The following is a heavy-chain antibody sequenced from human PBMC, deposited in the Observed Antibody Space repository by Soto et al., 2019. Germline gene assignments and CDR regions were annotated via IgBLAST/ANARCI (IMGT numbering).Heavy chain of an antibody. V-gene: IGHV4-4*02. Sequence: QVQLQESGPGLVKPSGTLSLTCAVSIGSISSSNWWSWVRQPPGKGLEWIGEIYHSGSTNYNPSLKSRVSISVYKSKNQFSLNLSSVTAADTAVYYCARCIAAAASDYWGQGTLVTVSS. J-gene: IGHJ4*02. CDR1: IGSISSSNW. CDR3: ARCIAAAASDY. D-gene: IGHD6-13*01. CDR2: IYHSGST.